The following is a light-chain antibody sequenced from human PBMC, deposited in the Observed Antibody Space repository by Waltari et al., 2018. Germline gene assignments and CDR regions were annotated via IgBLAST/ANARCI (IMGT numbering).Light chain of an antibody. CDR3: QQSYKTPPLT. J-gene: IGKJ4*01. CDR2: AAS. Sequence: DIQMTQSPSSLSASVGDRVTIPCRASQSIASFLNWYQQKPGKAPKLLIYAASSLQSGVPSRFSASGSGTDFTLTISSLQPEDFATYYCQQSYKTPPLTFGGGTKVEMK. CDR1: QSIASF. V-gene: IGKV1-39*01.